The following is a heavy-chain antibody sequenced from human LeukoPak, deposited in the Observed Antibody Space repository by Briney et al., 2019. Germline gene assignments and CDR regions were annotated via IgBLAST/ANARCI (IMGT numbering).Heavy chain of an antibody. CDR3: ARDRAYRTSVVVAPGDYYYYYMDV. Sequence: PGRSLRLSCAASGFTFSSYAMHWVRQAPGKGLEWVAVISYDGSNKYYADSVKGRFTISRDNSKNTLYLQMNSLRAEDTAVYYCARDRAYRTSVVVAPGDYYYYYMDVWGKGTTVTVSS. V-gene: IGHV3-30-3*01. J-gene: IGHJ6*03. CDR2: ISYDGSNK. CDR1: GFTFSSYA. D-gene: IGHD2-2*01.